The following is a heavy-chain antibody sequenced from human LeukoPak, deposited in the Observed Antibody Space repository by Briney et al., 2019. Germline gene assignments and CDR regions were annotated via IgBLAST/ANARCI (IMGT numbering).Heavy chain of an antibody. J-gene: IGHJ4*02. CDR2: IYHSGTT. Sequence: SETLSLTCTVSGGSIRSSSHYWGWIRQPPGEGLEWIGIIYHSGTTCYNASLKSRVTISVDTSKNQFSLKLSSVTAADTAVYYCARAVGYYFDNSGPSKTFDYWGQGTLVTVSS. CDR1: GGSIRSSSHY. V-gene: IGHV4-39*07. D-gene: IGHD3-22*01. CDR3: ARAVGYYFDNSGPSKTFDY.